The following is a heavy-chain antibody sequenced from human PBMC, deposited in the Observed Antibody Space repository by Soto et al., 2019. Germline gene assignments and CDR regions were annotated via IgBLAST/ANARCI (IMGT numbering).Heavy chain of an antibody. V-gene: IGHV4-61*01. J-gene: IGHJ6*02. CDR2: MYYTGVT. CDR1: GGSVRNGNHF. CDR3: ARGGEPLGYYGLDV. Sequence: QVQLQESGPGLLKASETLSLTCSVSGGSVRNGNHFWNWIRQPPGRGLEWLGYMYYTGVTNYNPSLKSRVSMSVDTSKDQFSLNLTSLTAADTAVYYCARGGEPLGYYGLDVWGQGTTVTVSS.